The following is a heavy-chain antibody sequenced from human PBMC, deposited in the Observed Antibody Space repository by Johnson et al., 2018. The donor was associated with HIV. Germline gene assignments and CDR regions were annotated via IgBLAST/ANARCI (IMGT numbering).Heavy chain of an antibody. D-gene: IGHD6-19*01. CDR1: GFAFSSYG. V-gene: IGHV3-30*18. J-gene: IGHJ3*02. CDR3: AKAGAVAGTGIDAFDI. CDR2: ISSDGSNK. Sequence: QMLLVESGGGVVQPGRSLRLSCAASGFAFSSYGMHWVRQAPGKGLEWVAIISSDGSNKYYADSVKGRFTISRDNSNNTLYLQMNSLRAEDTAVYYCAKAGAVAGTGIDAFDIWGQGTMVTVSS.